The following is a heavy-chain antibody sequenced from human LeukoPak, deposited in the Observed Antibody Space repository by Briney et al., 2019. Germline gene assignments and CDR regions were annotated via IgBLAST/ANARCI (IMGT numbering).Heavy chain of an antibody. CDR1: GYTFTSYA. CDR3: ARDGGSSSGWFY. J-gene: IGHJ4*02. Sequence: GASVKVSCKASGYTFTSYAMHWVRQAPGQRLEWMGWINAGNGNAKYSQKFQGRVTITRDTSASTAYMELSSLRSEGTAVYYCARDGGSSSGWFYWGQETLVTVSS. V-gene: IGHV1-3*01. D-gene: IGHD6-19*01. CDR2: INAGNGNA.